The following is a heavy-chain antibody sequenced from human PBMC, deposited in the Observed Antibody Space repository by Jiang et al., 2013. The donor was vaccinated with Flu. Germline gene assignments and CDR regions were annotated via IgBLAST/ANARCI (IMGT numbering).Heavy chain of an antibody. Sequence: SLTCAISGDSVSSNSAAWNWIRQSPSRGLEWLGRTYYRSKWYNDYAVSVKSRITINPDTSKNQFSLQLNSVTPEDTTVYYCARGPLGQWLGAYGMDVWGQGTTVTVSS. CDR2: TYYRSKWYN. CDR1: GDSVSSNSAA. V-gene: IGHV6-1*01. D-gene: IGHD6-19*01. J-gene: IGHJ6*02. CDR3: ARGPLGQWLGAYGMDV.